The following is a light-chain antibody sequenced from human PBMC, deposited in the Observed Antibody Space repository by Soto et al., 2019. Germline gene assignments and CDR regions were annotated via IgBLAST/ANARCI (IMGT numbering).Light chain of an antibody. CDR3: QQSDSLPIT. J-gene: IGKJ5*01. Sequence: DIQMTQSPSSLSASVGDRVTITCRASQDISNYLNWYQQRPGKAPKLLIYDASNLERGGPSRFSGTRSGTHFTFAITSRQPEDVATYYCQQSDSLPITFGQGTRLEI. CDR1: QDISNY. V-gene: IGKV1-33*01. CDR2: DAS.